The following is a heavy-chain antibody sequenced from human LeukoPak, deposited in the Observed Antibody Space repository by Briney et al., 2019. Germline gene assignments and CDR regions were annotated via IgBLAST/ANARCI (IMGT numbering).Heavy chain of an antibody. D-gene: IGHD3-22*01. CDR2: IIPIFAIV. Sequence: SVKVSCKASGGTLSSYALNWVRQAPGQGLEWIGRIIPIFAIVNYAQNFQGRVTITADKSTNTAYMELSSLRSEDTAFYYCARADSSGYSLDENFDYWGQGTLVTVSS. J-gene: IGHJ4*02. V-gene: IGHV1-69*04. CDR3: ARADSSGYSLDENFDY. CDR1: GGTLSSYA.